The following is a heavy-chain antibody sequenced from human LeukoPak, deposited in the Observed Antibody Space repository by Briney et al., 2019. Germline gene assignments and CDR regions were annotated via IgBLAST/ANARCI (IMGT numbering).Heavy chain of an antibody. V-gene: IGHV3-30*02. CDR1: GFTFSNYG. D-gene: IGHD6-6*01. J-gene: IGHJ6*03. CDR2: IRYDGSNK. CDR3: AKEYSSSYYYYYMDV. Sequence: GGSLRLSCAASGFTFSNYGMHWVRQAPGKGLEWVAFIRYDGSNKYYADSVKGRFTISRDNSKNTLYLQMNSLRAEDTAVYYCAKEYSSSYYYYYMDVWGKGTTVTVSS.